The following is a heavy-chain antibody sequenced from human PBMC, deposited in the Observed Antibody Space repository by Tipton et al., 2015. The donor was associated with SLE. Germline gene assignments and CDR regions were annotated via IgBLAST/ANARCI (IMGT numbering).Heavy chain of an antibody. J-gene: IGHJ4*02. D-gene: IGHD2-15*01. CDR1: GGSISSSSYY. Sequence: LRLSCTVSGGSISSSSYYWGWIRQPPGKGLEWIGSIYYSGSTYYNPSLKSRVTISVDTSKNQFSLKLSSVTAADTAVYYCARVYLRWLLGPRGYFDYWGQGTLVTVSS. V-gene: IGHV4-39*07. CDR3: ARVYLRWLLGPRGYFDY. CDR2: IYYSGST.